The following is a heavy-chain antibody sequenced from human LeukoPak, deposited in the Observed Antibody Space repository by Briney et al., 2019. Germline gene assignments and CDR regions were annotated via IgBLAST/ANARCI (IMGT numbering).Heavy chain of an antibody. D-gene: IGHD3-22*01. CDR1: GYTFTSYD. CDR3: ARGGTCYYDSSGYSFPCYYMDV. Sequence: ASVKVSCKASGYTFTSYDINWVRQATGQGLERMGWMNPNSGNTGYAQKFQGRVTMTRNTSISTAYMELSSLRSEDTAVYYCARGGTCYYDSSGYSFPCYYMDVWGKGTTVTISS. V-gene: IGHV1-8*01. J-gene: IGHJ6*03. CDR2: MNPNSGNT.